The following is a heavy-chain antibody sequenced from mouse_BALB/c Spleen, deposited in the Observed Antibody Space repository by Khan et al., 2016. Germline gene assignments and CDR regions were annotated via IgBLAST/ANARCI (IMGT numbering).Heavy chain of an antibody. CDR3: ASSYYGSSYYFDY. CDR2: IDPANGNT. Sequence: VQLQQSGAELVKPGASVKLSCTASGFNIKDTYMHWVKQRPEQGLEWIGRIDPANGNTKYDPKFQGKATITADTSSNTAYLQLSSLTSEDTVVYYCASSYYGSSYYFDYWGQGTTLTVSS. CDR1: GFNIKDTY. V-gene: IGHV14-3*02. J-gene: IGHJ2*01. D-gene: IGHD1-1*01.